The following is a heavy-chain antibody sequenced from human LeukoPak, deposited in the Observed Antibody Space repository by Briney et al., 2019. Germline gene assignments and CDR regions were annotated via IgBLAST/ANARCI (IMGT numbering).Heavy chain of an antibody. CDR3: ARGKIAAHGDY. V-gene: IGHV4-30-2*01. Sequence: PSQTLSLTCTVSGGSISSGGYYWSWIRQPPGKGLEWIGYIYHSGSTYYNPSLKSRVTISVDRSKNQFSLKLSSVTAADTAVYYCARGKIAAHGDYWGQGTLVTVSS. CDR2: IYHSGST. CDR1: GGSISSGGYY. D-gene: IGHD6-13*01. J-gene: IGHJ4*02.